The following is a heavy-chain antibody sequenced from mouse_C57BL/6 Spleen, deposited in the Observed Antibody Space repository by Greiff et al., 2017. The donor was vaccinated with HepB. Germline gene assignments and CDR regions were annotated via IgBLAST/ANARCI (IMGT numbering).Heavy chain of an antibody. V-gene: IGHV7-3*01. D-gene: IGHD3-2*02. CDR3: ASAAQAPFDY. J-gene: IGHJ2*01. Sequence: EVKLVESGGGLVQPGGSLSLSCAASGFTFTDYYMSWVRQPPGKALEWLGFIRNKANGYTTEYSASVKGRFTISRDNSQSILYLQMNALRAEDSATYYCASAAQAPFDYWGQGTTLTVSS. CDR1: GFTFTDYY. CDR2: IRNKANGYTT.